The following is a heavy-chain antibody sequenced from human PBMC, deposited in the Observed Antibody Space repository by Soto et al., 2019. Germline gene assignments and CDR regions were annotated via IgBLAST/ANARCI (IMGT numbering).Heavy chain of an antibody. CDR3: ARGPYSSGWDEYHQH. V-gene: IGHV1-18*01. D-gene: IGHD6-19*01. CDR2: ISAYNGNT. Sequence: ASVTVSCKASGYTFTSYGISWVRQAPGQGLEWMGWISAYNGNTNYAQKLQGRVTMTTDASTSTAYMELRSLRSDDTAVYYCARGPYSSGWDEYHQHWGQGTLITVSS. CDR1: GYTFTSYG. J-gene: IGHJ1*01.